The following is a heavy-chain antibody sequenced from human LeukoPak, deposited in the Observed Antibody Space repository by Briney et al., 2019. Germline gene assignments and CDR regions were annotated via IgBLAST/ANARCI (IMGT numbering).Heavy chain of an antibody. V-gene: IGHV3-23*01. D-gene: IGHD6-19*01. CDR3: ARVVGGPDVGRDAFSV. CDR2: ISGSGDIT. Sequence: GGSLRLSCAASESTLANYAVAWFRQAPGEGLQWVSSISGSGDITYYADSVRGRFTVSRDNSKNTMFLQMNSLRAEDAAIYFCARVVGGPDVGRDAFSVWARGILVTVSS. CDR1: ESTLANYA. J-gene: IGHJ3*01.